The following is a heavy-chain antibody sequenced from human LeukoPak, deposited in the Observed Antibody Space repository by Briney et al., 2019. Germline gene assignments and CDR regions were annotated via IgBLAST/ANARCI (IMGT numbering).Heavy chain of an antibody. V-gene: IGHV3-49*04. CDR3: TRDRGAYNLYDY. Sequence: HPGGSLRLSCAASGFTFSSYAMGWVRQAPGKGLEWVGFIRSKAYGETADYAASVKGRFTISRDDSKAIAYLQMNSLKTEDTAVYHCTRDRGAYNLYDYWGQGTLVTVSS. CDR1: GFTFSSYA. J-gene: IGHJ4*02. CDR2: IRSKAYGETA. D-gene: IGHD1-1*01.